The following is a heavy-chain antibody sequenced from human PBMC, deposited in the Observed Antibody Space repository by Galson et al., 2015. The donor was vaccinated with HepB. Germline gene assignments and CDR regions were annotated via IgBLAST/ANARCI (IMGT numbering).Heavy chain of an antibody. D-gene: IGHD3-22*01. CDR2: INSDGITT. V-gene: IGHV3-74*01. CDR3: TRVAGGSSGYSYFVPECYFDY. J-gene: IGHJ4*02. CDR1: GFTFSSYW. Sequence: SLRLSCAASGFTFSSYWIHWVRQGPGKGLVWVSRINSDGITTSYAESVKGRFTISRDNAKSTLYLQMNSLRAEDTAVYYCTRVAGGSSGYSYFVPECYFDYWGQGTLVTVSS.